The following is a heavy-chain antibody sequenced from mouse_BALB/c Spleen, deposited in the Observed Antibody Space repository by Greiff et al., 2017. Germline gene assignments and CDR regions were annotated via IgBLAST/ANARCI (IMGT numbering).Heavy chain of an antibody. CDR1: GYSITSDYA. CDR3: AREDGNFDY. Sequence: VQLKQSGPGLVKPSQSLSLTCTVTGYSITSDYAWNWIRQFPGNKLEWMGYISYSGSTSYNPSLKSRISITRDTSKNQFFLQLNSVTTEDTATYYCAREDGNFDYWGQGTSVTVSS. J-gene: IGHJ4*01. V-gene: IGHV3-2*02. D-gene: IGHD2-1*01. CDR2: ISYSGST.